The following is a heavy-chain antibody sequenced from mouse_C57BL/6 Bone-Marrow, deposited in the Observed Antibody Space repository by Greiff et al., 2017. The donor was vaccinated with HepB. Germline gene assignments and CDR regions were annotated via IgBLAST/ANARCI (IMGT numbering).Heavy chain of an antibody. Sequence: EVKVVESGGGLVKPGGSLKLSCAASGFTFSSYAMSWVRQTPEKRLEWVATISDGGSYTYYPDNVKGRFTISRDNAKNNLYLQMSHLKSEDTAMYYCARDRSNAYWGQGTLVTVSA. CDR1: GFTFSSYA. CDR2: ISDGGSYT. D-gene: IGHD2-5*01. J-gene: IGHJ3*01. CDR3: ARDRSNAY. V-gene: IGHV5-4*01.